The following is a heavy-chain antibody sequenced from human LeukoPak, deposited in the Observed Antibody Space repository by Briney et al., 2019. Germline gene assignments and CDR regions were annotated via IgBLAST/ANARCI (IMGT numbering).Heavy chain of an antibody. CDR2: ISSSSGYK. D-gene: IGHD3-10*01. Sequence: GGSLRLSCAVSGFTLNYYAMNWVRQAPGKGLEWVSGISSSSGYKYYADSVKGRFTISRDNANNSVFLQMNSLRAEDTAVYYCARELAGLYYGSGSSFDYWGQGTLVTVSS. J-gene: IGHJ4*02. CDR1: GFTLNYYA. CDR3: ARELAGLYYGSGSSFDY. V-gene: IGHV3-21*01.